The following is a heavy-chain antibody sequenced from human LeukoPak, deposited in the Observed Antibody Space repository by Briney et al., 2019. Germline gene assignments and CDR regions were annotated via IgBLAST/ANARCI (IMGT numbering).Heavy chain of an antibody. CDR3: AKDQGYSGSYSLGWFDH. J-gene: IGHJ5*02. CDR2: ISGSGGST. Sequence: PGGSLVLSCAASGFTFSSYAMSWVRQAPGKGLEWVSAISGSGGSTYYADSVKGRFTISRDNSKNTLYLQMNSLRAEDTAVYYCAKDQGYSGSYSLGWFDHWGQGTLVTVSS. V-gene: IGHV3-23*01. D-gene: IGHD1-26*01. CDR1: GFTFSSYA.